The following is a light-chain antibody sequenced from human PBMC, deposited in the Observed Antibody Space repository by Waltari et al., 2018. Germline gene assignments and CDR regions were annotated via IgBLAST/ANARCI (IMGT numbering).Light chain of an antibody. J-gene: IGLJ2*01. Sequence: QSALTQPASVSGSPGQSIIISCTGTSSDVGDYNYVSWYQQHPGKAPKLMIYEVTNRPSGVSKLFSGSKSGNTASLTISGLPAEDEADYYCSSYTSTSTVLFGGGTKLTVL. CDR1: SSDVGDYNY. CDR3: SSYTSTSTVL. V-gene: IGLV2-14*01. CDR2: EVT.